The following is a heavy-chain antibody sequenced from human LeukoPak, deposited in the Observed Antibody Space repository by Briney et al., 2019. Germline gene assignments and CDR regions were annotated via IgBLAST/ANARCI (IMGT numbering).Heavy chain of an antibody. D-gene: IGHD1-26*01. CDR3: ATVGSGSYPGEYFQH. CDR2: FDPEDGET. CDR1: GYTLTELS. J-gene: IGHJ1*01. Sequence: ASVKVSCKVSGYTLTELSMHWVRQAPGKGLEWMGGFDPEDGETIYAQKFQGRVTMTEDTSTDTAYMALSSLRSEDTAVYYCATVGSGSYPGEYFQHWGLGTLVTVSS. V-gene: IGHV1-24*01.